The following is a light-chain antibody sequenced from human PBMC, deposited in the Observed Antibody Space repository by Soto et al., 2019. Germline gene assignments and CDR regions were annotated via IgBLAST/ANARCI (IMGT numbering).Light chain of an antibody. CDR1: QSVTSSY. CDR2: GAS. J-gene: IGKJ4*01. V-gene: IGKV3-20*01. CDR3: QQYGSSPPLS. Sequence: EIVMTQSPATLPVSPGERATLSCRASQSVTSSYLAWYQQKPGQAPRLLIYGASSRATGIPDRFSGSGSGTDFTLTISRLEPEDFAVYYCQQYGSSPPLSFGGGTKVDIK.